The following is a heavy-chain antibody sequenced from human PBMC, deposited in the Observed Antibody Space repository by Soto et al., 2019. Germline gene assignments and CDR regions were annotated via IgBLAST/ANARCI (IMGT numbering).Heavy chain of an antibody. V-gene: IGHV4-59*08. CDR3: ARHMRYFDWLYL. J-gene: IGHJ5*02. CDR1: GGSISSYY. D-gene: IGHD3-9*01. Sequence: SETLSLTCTVPGGSISSYYWSWIRQPPGKGLEWIGYSYYSGSTNYNPSLKSRVTISVDTSKNQFSLKLSSVTAADTAVYYCARHMRYFDWLYLWGQGTLVTVSS. CDR2: SYYSGST.